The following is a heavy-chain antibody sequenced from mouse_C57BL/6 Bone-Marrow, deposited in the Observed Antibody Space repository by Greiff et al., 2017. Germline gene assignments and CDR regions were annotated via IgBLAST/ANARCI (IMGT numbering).Heavy chain of an antibody. Sequence: EVKLQESGAELVRPGASVKLSCTASGFNIKDYYMHWVKQRPEQGLEWIGRIDPEDGDTEYAPTFPGKATMTADTSSNTADLQLSSLTSEDTAVYYCTTDPRYYGSRGYWGQGTTLTVSS. CDR3: TTDPRYYGSRGY. CDR1: GFNIKDYY. V-gene: IGHV14-1*01. CDR2: IDPEDGDT. J-gene: IGHJ2*01. D-gene: IGHD1-1*01.